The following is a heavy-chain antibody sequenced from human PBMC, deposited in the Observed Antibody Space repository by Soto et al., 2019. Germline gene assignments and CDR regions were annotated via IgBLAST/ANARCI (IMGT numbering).Heavy chain of an antibody. CDR3: ARLYDSTGSDY. CDR1: GYTFTNYW. CDR2: IDPSNSHI. V-gene: IGHV5-10-1*01. D-gene: IGHD3-22*01. J-gene: IGHJ4*02. Sequence: GESLKISCKGSGYTFTNYWISWVRQMPGKGLEWMGRIDPSNSHINHSPSFQGHVTISVDKSISTAYLQWSKLKASDTAIYSCARLYDSTGSDYWGQGTLVTVSS.